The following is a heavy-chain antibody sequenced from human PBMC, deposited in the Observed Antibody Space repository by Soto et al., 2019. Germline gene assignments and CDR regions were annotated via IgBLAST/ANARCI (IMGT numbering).Heavy chain of an antibody. Sequence: QVQLVRSGAAVKQPGSSVKVSCKVSGGTFSSLAISWVRQAPGHGLEWMGGLVPVFGTANSAQKFQARVTITADKPTSTSYMELSSLRSEDTAVYYCSRSPGVFDYWGQGTLVTVSS. CDR3: SRSPGVFDY. J-gene: IGHJ4*02. CDR1: GGTFSSLA. D-gene: IGHD3-10*01. V-gene: IGHV1-69*06. CDR2: LVPVFGTA.